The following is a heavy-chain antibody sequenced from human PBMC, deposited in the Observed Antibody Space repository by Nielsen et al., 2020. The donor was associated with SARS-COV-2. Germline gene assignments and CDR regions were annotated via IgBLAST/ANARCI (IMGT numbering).Heavy chain of an antibody. V-gene: IGHV4-39*01. CDR2: IYYSGST. D-gene: IGHD5-18*01. Sequence: SETLSLTCTVSGGSISSSSYYWGWIRQPPGKGLEWIGSIYYSGSTYYNPSLKSRVTISVDTSKNQFSLKLSSVTAADTAVYYCASQPGLPRAGWGQGTLVTVSS. J-gene: IGHJ4*02. CDR3: ASQPGLPRAG. CDR1: GGSISSSSYY.